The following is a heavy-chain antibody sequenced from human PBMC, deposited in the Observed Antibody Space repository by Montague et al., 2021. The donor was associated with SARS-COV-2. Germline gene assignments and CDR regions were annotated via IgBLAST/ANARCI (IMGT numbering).Heavy chain of an antibody. CDR2: IDWDDDK. J-gene: IGHJ6*02. Sequence: PALGKPTQTLTLTCTFSGFSLSTSGMCVSWIRQPPGKALEWLALIDWDDDKYYSTSLKTRLTISKDTSKNQVVPTMTNMDPVDTATYYCARIREGPYGSGPDYYYYYGMDVWGQGTTVTVSS. CDR3: ARIREGPYGSGPDYYYYYGMDV. D-gene: IGHD3-10*01. CDR1: GFSLSTSGMC. V-gene: IGHV2-70*01.